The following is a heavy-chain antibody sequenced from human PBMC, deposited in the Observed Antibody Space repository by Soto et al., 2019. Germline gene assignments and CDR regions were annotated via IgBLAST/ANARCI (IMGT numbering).Heavy chain of an antibody. CDR3: ARGLGYSYGLRWFDP. V-gene: IGHV4-59*12. J-gene: IGHJ5*02. CDR1: GDSISTDY. Sequence: SETLSLTCTVSGDSISTDYWSWIRQSPGKGLEWIGFIYYGGSTNYNPSLKSRVTISVDTSKNQFSLKLSSVTAADTAVYYCARGLGYSYGLRWFDPWGQGTLVTVSS. D-gene: IGHD5-18*01. CDR2: IYYGGST.